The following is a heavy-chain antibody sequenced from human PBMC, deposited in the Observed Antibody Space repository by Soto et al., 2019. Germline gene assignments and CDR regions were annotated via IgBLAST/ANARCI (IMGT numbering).Heavy chain of an antibody. CDR1: GYTFIGYY. CDR3: ARVMAYEQQLAPFDY. Sequence: QVQLVQSGAEVKKPGASVKVSCKTSGYTFIGYYLNWVRQAPGQGLEWMGWVNPHTGGTHYAQKFDGRVTMTRDTSTYTAYMELSGLKFDDTATYFCARVMAYEQQLAPFDYWGQGTLVTVSS. CDR2: VNPHTGGT. J-gene: IGHJ4*02. D-gene: IGHD6-13*01. V-gene: IGHV1-2*02.